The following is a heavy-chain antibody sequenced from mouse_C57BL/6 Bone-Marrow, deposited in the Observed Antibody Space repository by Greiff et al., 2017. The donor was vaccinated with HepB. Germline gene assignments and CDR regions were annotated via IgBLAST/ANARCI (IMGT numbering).Heavy chain of an antibody. CDR1: GFSLTSYG. J-gene: IGHJ1*03. V-gene: IGHV2-2*01. Sequence: QVQLQQSGPVLVQPSQSLSITCTVSGFSLTSYGVHWVRQSPGKGLEWLGVIWSGGSTDYNAAFISRLSISKDNSKSQVFFKMNSLQADDTAIYYCAREGMITTEYFDVWGTGTTVTVSS. CDR3: AREGMITTEYFDV. D-gene: IGHD2-4*01. CDR2: IWSGGST.